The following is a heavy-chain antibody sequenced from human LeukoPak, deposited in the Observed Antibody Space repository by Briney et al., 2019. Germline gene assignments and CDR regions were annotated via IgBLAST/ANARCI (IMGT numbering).Heavy chain of an antibody. Sequence: GGSLRLSCAASGFTFSSYAMNWVRQAPGKGLEWVSYISSSGSTIYYADSVKGRFTISRDNAKNSLYLQMNSLRAEDTAVYYCARVIAVAGTNWFDPWGQGTLVTVSS. CDR2: ISSSGSTI. CDR1: GFTFSSYA. D-gene: IGHD6-19*01. J-gene: IGHJ5*02. CDR3: ARVIAVAGTNWFDP. V-gene: IGHV3-48*03.